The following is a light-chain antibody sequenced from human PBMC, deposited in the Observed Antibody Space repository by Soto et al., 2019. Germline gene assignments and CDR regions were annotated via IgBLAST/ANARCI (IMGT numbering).Light chain of an antibody. CDR3: QQYSSYPKM. V-gene: IGKV1-5*01. CDR1: QTIGSW. CDR2: DAS. Sequence: DIAMTQSPASLSFSVGDRVTVSCRASQTIGSWLAWYQQKPGRAPKLLIFDASSLESGVPSRFSGNGSGTEFTLTIIGLERDDFAGYYCQQYSSYPKMFGQGAKVDIK. J-gene: IGKJ1*01.